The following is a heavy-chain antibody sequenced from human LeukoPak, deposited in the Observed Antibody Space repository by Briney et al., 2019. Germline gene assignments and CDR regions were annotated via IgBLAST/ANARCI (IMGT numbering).Heavy chain of an antibody. D-gene: IGHD2-21*01. CDR2: IYYSGST. J-gene: IGHJ3*02. CDR1: GGSITNFY. V-gene: IGHV4-59*12. CDR3: AREDIVVVSDAFDI. Sequence: SETLSLTCTVSGGSITNFYWSWIRQPPGKGLEWIGYIYYSGSTNYNPSLKSRVIISVDRSKNQFSLKLSSVTAADTAVYYCAREDIVVVSDAFDIWGQGTMVTVSS.